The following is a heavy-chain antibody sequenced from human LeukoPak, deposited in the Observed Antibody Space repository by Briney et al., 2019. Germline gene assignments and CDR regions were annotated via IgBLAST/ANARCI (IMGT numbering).Heavy chain of an antibody. D-gene: IGHD5-24*01. V-gene: IGHV3-30-3*01. CDR3: ARGAGPMAD. J-gene: IGHJ4*02. CDR1: GFTFSSYA. CDR2: ISYDGSNK. Sequence: GGSLRLSCAASGFTFSSYAMHWVRQAPGKGLEWVAVISYDGSNKYYADSVKGRFTISRDNAKNTLYLQMNSLRAEDTAVYYCARGAGPMADWGQGTLVTVSS.